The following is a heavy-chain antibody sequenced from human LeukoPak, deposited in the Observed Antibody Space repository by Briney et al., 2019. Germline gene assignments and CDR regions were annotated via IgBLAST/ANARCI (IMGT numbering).Heavy chain of an antibody. Sequence: NHGESLKISCKISGYRLTNNWIGWVRQVPGKGLEWMGIIYPGDSDTRYSPSFQGQVTISADKSISTAYLQWSSLKASDTAMYYCASSSYDSSGYNYWGQGTLVTVSS. D-gene: IGHD3-22*01. CDR2: IYPGDSDT. CDR3: ASSSYDSSGYNY. CDR1: GYRLTNNW. J-gene: IGHJ4*02. V-gene: IGHV5-51*01.